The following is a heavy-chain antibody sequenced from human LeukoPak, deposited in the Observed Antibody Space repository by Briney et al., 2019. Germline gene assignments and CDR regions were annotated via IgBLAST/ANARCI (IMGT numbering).Heavy chain of an antibody. CDR3: ARDIVPYSSNWYYFDY. Sequence: PGGSLRLSCAASGFTFSSYWMSWVRQAPGKGLEWVANIKQDGSEKYYVDSVKGRFTISRDNAKNSLYLQMNSLRAEDTAVYYCARDIVPYSSNWYYFDYWGQGTLVTVSS. CDR1: GFTFSSYW. V-gene: IGHV3-7*01. J-gene: IGHJ4*02. D-gene: IGHD6-13*01. CDR2: IKQDGSEK.